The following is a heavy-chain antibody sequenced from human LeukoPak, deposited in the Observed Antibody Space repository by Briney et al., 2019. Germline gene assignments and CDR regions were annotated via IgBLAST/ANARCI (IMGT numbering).Heavy chain of an antibody. Sequence: GESLKISCKSSGYSFTSYWIGWVRQMPGKGLEWMGIIYPGDSDTKYSPSFQGQVTISADKSISTAYLQWSSLKASDTAMYYCVRGSLASSGGSFFDYWGQGTLVTVSS. D-gene: IGHD2-15*01. CDR3: VRGSLASSGGSFFDY. V-gene: IGHV5-51*01. CDR1: GYSFTSYW. CDR2: IYPGDSDT. J-gene: IGHJ4*02.